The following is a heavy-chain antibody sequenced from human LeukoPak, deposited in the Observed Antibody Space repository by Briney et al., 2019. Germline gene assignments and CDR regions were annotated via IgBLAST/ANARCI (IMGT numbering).Heavy chain of an antibody. CDR1: GYTFTGYY. CDR3: AREGFEDYYDSSGPDPFDY. J-gene: IGHJ4*02. V-gene: IGHV1-2*02. CDR2: INPNSGGT. Sequence: ASVKVSCKASGYTFTGYYMHWVRQAPGQGLEWMGWINPNSGGTNYVQKFQGRVTMTRDTSISTAYMELSRLRSDDTAVYYCAREGFEDYYDSSGPDPFDYWGQGTLVTVSS. D-gene: IGHD3-22*01.